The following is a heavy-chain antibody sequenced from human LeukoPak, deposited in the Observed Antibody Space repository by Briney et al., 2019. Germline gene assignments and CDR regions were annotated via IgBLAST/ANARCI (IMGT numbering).Heavy chain of an antibody. CDR2: ISYDGSNK. Sequence: PGGSLRLSCAASGFTFSSYGMHWVRQAPGKGLEWVAVISYDGSNKYYADSVEGRFTISRDNSKNTLYLQMNSLRAEDTAVYYCAKSRWPTVTSYYFDYWGQGTLVTVSS. V-gene: IGHV3-30*18. CDR1: GFTFSSYG. D-gene: IGHD4-17*01. J-gene: IGHJ4*02. CDR3: AKSRWPTVTSYYFDY.